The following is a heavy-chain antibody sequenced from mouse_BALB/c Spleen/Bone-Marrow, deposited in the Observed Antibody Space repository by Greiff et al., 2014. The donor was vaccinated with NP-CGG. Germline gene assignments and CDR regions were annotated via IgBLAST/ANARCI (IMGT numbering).Heavy chain of an antibody. J-gene: IGHJ3*01. CDR2: ILPGSGTT. V-gene: IGHV1-9*01. CDR1: GYTFSTYW. Sequence: VQLQQSGAELMKPGASVKISCKATGYTFSTYWIEWVKQRPGHGLEWIGEILPGSGTTNYNEKFKGKATFTADTSSNTAYMPLSSLTSEDSAVYYCARLITTGGFAYWGQGTLVTVSA. CDR3: ARLITTGGFAY. D-gene: IGHD2-4*01.